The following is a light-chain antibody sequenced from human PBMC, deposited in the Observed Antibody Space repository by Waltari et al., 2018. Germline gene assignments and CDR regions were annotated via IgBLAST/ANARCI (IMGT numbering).Light chain of an antibody. CDR3: NSYTGSSSWV. CDR2: DVS. Sequence: QSALTQPTSVSGSPGQSITIPCTGTSRDVGFYNYVSWDQQYPGKVPRLLIYDVSERPSGISSRFSGSKSGNTASLTISGLQADDEADYYCNSYTGSSSWVFGGGTKLTVL. V-gene: IGLV2-14*01. J-gene: IGLJ3*02. CDR1: SRDVGFYNY.